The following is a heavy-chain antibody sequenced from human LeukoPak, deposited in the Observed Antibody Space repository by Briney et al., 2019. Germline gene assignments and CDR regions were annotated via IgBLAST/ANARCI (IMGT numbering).Heavy chain of an antibody. CDR1: GYTFTGYY. D-gene: IGHD3-22*01. J-gene: IGHJ6*02. CDR2: INPNSGGT. V-gene: IGHV1-2*04. CDR3: ARMFRDSSGYYYYYYGMDV. Sequence: ASVKVSCKASGYTFTGYYMHWVRQAPGQGLEWMGWINPNSGGTNYAQKFQGWVTMTRDTSISTAYMELSRLRSDDTAVYYCARMFRDSSGYYYYYYGMDVWGQGTTVTVSS.